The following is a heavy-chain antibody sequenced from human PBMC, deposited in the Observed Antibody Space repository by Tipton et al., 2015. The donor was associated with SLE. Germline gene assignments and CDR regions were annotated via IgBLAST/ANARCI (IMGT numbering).Heavy chain of an antibody. CDR1: GGSFSGYY. Sequence: TLSLTCAVYGGSFSGYYWSWIRQPPGKGLEWIGYIYYSGSTNYNPSLKSRVTISVDTSKNQFSLKLSSVTAADTAVYYCARRGSSGWLPRLDYWGQGTLVTVSS. CDR3: ARRGSSGWLPRLDY. D-gene: IGHD6-19*01. CDR2: IYYSGST. V-gene: IGHV4-59*12. J-gene: IGHJ4*02.